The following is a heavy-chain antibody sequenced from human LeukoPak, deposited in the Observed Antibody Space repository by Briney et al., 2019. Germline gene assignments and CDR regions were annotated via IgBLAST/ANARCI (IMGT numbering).Heavy chain of an antibody. CDR2: IIPILGIA. J-gene: IGHJ4*02. V-gene: IGHV1-69*02. CDR1: GGTFSSYT. D-gene: IGHD6-19*01. CDR3: ATVAGIGGFDY. Sequence: ASVKVSCKASGGTFSSYTISWVRQAPGQGLEWMGRIIPILGIANYAQKFQGRVTITADKSTSTAYMELSSLRSEDTAVYYCATVAGIGGFDYWGQGTLVTVSS.